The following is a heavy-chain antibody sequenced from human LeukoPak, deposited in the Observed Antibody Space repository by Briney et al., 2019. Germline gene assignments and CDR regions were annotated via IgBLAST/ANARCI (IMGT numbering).Heavy chain of an antibody. CDR2: IKQDGSEI. CDR1: GFTLNNYW. J-gene: IGHJ6*02. Sequence: GGSLRLSCAASGFTLNNYWMTWVRQAPGKGLEWVANIKQDGSEIYYVDSVKGRFTISRDNAKNSLYLQMNGLRAEDTAVCYCVRAMHVWGQGTTVTVSS. CDR3: VRAMHV. V-gene: IGHV3-7*04.